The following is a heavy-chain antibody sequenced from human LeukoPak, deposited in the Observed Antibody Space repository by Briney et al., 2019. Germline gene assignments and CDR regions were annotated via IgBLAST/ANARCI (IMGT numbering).Heavy chain of an antibody. CDR1: GGSISSYY. J-gene: IGHJ4*02. CDR2: IYYSGST. D-gene: IGHD2-21*01. V-gene: IGHV4-59*08. CDR3: ARSHRHYSSSSGPLDS. Sequence: SETLSLTCTVSGGSISSYYWSWIRQPPGKGLEWIGYIYYSGSTNYNPSLKSRVTISVDTSKNQFSLKLSSVTAADTAVYYCARSHRHYSSSSGPLDSWGQGTLVIVSS.